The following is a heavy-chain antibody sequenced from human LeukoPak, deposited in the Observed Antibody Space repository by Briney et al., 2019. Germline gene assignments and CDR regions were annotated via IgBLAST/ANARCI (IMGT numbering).Heavy chain of an antibody. CDR3: VRGDNRDY. CDR2: IGKTSRDM. V-gene: IGHV3-21*01. CDR1: GFSFSTST. D-gene: IGHD1-14*01. J-gene: IGHJ4*02. Sequence: PGGSLRLSCAASGFSFSTSTMNWVRQAPGKGLEWISSIGKTSRDMYYADSVRGRFTISRNNAKNSLFLLMNSLRVEDTSVYYCVRGDNRDYWGQGTLVTVSS.